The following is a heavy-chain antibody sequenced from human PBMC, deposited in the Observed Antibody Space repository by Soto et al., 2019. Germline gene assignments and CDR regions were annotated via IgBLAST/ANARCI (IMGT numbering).Heavy chain of an antibody. CDR2: INHSGSN. Sequence: QVQLQQWGAGLLKPSETLSLTCAVYGGSFSGYYWSWIRQPPAKELEWIGEINHSGSNNDNPSLKSRVTIAADTSKNQLSLKLSSVTAAHTDVYYCARGTNPCGHWGQGTLVTVSS. CDR1: GGSFSGYY. D-gene: IGHD2-21*01. V-gene: IGHV4-34*01. J-gene: IGHJ4*02. CDR3: ARGTNPCGH.